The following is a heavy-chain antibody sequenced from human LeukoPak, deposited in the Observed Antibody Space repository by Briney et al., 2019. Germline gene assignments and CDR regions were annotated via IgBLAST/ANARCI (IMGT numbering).Heavy chain of an antibody. D-gene: IGHD2-21*02. CDR2: IYYSGST. V-gene: IGHV4-59*08. J-gene: IGHJ4*02. CDR3: ARLPGYCGGDCYSDY. Sequence: SETLCLTCTVSGGSISNYYWSWIRQPPGKGLEWIGYIYYSGSTNYNPSLKSRVTISVDTSKNQFSLKLSSVTAADAAVYYCARLPGYCGGDCYSDYWGQGTLVTVSS. CDR1: GGSISNYY.